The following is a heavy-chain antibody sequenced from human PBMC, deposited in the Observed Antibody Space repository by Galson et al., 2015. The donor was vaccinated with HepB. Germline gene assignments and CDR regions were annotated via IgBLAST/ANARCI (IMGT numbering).Heavy chain of an antibody. CDR2: IYPGDSDT. J-gene: IGHJ3*02. CDR1: GYSFTTYW. D-gene: IGHD1-26*01. V-gene: IGHV5-51*03. Sequence: QSGAEVKKPGESLKISCKGSGYSFTTYWIGWVRQMPGKGLEWMGIIYPGDSDTRYSPSFQGQVTISADKSISTAYLQWSSLKASDTAMYYCARLPYSGSYYDAFDIWGQGTMVTVSS. CDR3: ARLPYSGSYYDAFDI.